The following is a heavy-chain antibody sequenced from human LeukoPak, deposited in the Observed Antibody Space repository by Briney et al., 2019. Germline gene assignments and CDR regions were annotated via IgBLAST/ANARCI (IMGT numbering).Heavy chain of an antibody. Sequence: PGGSLRLSCAASGFTFSSYSMNWVRQAPGKGLEWVAVIWDDGSNKYYAESVKGRFTVSRDNSKNTLYLQVTSLRVEDTAVYYCARDPFVAPRFWYFDLWGRGTLVTVSS. J-gene: IGHJ2*01. D-gene: IGHD3-10*01. CDR2: IWDDGSNK. CDR3: ARDPFVAPRFWYFDL. V-gene: IGHV3-33*08. CDR1: GFTFSSYS.